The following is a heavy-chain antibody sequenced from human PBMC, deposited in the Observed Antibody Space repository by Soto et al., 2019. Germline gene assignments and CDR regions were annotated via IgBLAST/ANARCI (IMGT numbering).Heavy chain of an antibody. CDR2: ISSNGGST. V-gene: IGHV3-64D*08. J-gene: IGHJ6*02. CDR3: VKGTDIVVVPAAYTYYYYYGMDV. CDR1: GFTFSSYA. D-gene: IGHD2-2*01. Sequence: PGGSMRLSCSASGFTFSSYAMHWVRQAPGKGLEYVSAISSNGGSTYYADSVKGRFTISRDNSKNTLYLQMSSLRAEDTAVHYCVKGTDIVVVPAAYTYYYYYGMDVWGQGTTVTVSS.